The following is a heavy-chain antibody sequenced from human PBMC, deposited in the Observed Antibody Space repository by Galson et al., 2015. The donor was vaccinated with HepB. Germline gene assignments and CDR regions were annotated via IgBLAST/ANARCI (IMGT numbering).Heavy chain of an antibody. Sequence: TLSLTCTVSGGSISSDHHYWGWIRQPPGKGLEWIGAIFHRGNTYHNSSLKSRITISVDTSKNQFSLTLSSLTAADTAIYFCARNFYGDSLAFDYWGQGNLVTVSS. CDR2: IFHRGNT. CDR3: ARNFYGDSLAFDY. J-gene: IGHJ4*02. V-gene: IGHV4-39*07. D-gene: IGHD4-17*01. CDR1: GGSISSDHHY.